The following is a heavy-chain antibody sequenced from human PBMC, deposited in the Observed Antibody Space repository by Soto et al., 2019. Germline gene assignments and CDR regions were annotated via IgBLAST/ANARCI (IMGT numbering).Heavy chain of an antibody. CDR3: ARGRYCLTGRCFPNWFDS. Sequence: KSSETLSLTCSVSGDSISSVDYFSACIRRPPGQALEYIGYIYKSATPNYNPSFESRVAISPNTSKSQFSLNVTSVTAADTAVYFCARGRYCLTGRCFPNWFDSWGQGTLVTVSS. J-gene: IGHJ5*01. D-gene: IGHD2-15*01. CDR2: IYKSATP. CDR1: GDSISSVDYF. V-gene: IGHV4-30-4*01.